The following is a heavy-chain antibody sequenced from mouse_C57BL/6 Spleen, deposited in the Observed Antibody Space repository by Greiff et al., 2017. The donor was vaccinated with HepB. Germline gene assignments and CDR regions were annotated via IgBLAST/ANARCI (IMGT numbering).Heavy chain of an antibody. CDR3: ARSGGNFYYAMDY. CDR1: GYTFTSYG. D-gene: IGHD2-1*01. J-gene: IGHJ4*01. CDR2: IYPRSGNT. Sequence: QVQLQQSGAELARPGASVKLSCKASGYTFTSYGISWVKQRTGQGLEWIGEIYPRSGNTYYNEKFKGKATLTADKSSSTAYMELRSLSSEDSAVYFCARSGGNFYYAMDYWGQGTSVTVSS. V-gene: IGHV1-81*01.